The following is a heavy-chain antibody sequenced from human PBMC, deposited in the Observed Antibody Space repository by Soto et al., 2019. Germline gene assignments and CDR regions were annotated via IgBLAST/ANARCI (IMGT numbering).Heavy chain of an antibody. Sequence: EVQLLESWGGLVQPGGSLRLSCAASGFTFSSYAMSWVRQAPGKGLEWVSAISGSGGSTYYADSVKGRFTISRDNSKNALYLQMNSLRADDTAVYYCAKRVGLGSGWYYFYYWGQGALVTVSS. CDR3: AKRVGLGSGWYYFYY. V-gene: IGHV3-23*01. J-gene: IGHJ4*02. CDR1: GFTFSSYA. CDR2: ISGSGGST. D-gene: IGHD6-19*01.